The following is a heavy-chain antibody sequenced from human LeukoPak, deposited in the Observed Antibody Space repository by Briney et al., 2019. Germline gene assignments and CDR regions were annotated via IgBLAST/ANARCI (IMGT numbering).Heavy chain of an antibody. D-gene: IGHD1-1*01. J-gene: IGHJ4*02. CDR2: IYPGESAA. CDR3: ARPGQRTDNAGWNHFDY. V-gene: IGHV5-51*01. CDR1: GYSFTSYW. Sequence: GGSLKISCKGSGYSFTSYWIGGVRQMPGKGLEWMGIIYPGESAARYSPSFQGQVAISVDQSISTTYLQWSSLKASDTAIYYCARPGQRTDNAGWNHFDYWGQGTLVTVSS.